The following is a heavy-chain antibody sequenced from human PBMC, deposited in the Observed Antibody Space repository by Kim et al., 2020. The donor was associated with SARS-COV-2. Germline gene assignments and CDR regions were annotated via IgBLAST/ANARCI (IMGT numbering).Heavy chain of an antibody. Sequence: MGQEDSVKGRLTISRDDAKSSLYLQMNSLRPADTALYYCSRKLATGAFDIWGQGTLVVVSS. V-gene: IGHV3-9*01. J-gene: IGHJ3*02. D-gene: IGHD3-3*02. CDR3: SRKLATGAFDI. CDR2: M.